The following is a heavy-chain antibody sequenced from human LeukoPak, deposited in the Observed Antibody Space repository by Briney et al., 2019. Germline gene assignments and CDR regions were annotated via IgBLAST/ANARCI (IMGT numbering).Heavy chain of an antibody. V-gene: IGHV1-46*01. D-gene: IGHD4-11*01. CDR1: GYTFTSYY. J-gene: IGHJ4*02. CDR3: AREVRAYFDY. CDR2: INPSGGST. Sequence: ASVKVSCKASGYTFTSYYMHWVRQAPGQGLEWMGIINPSGGSTSYAQKFQGRVTVTADESTSTAYMELSSLRSEDTAVYYCAREVRAYFDYWGQGTLVTVSS.